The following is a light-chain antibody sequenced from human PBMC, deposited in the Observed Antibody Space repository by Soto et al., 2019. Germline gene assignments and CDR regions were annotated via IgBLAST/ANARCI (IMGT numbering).Light chain of an antibody. CDR1: SSDVGAYTS. V-gene: IGLV2-14*01. J-gene: IGLJ3*02. CDR2: EVS. Sequence: QSALTQPASVSGSPGQSITISCTGTSSDVGAYTSVSWYQQHPGKAPKLIIYEVSNRPPGVSTRFSGSKSASTASLTISGLRSEDEADYYCAAWDDSLRGWVFGGGTKLTVL. CDR3: AAWDDSLRGWV.